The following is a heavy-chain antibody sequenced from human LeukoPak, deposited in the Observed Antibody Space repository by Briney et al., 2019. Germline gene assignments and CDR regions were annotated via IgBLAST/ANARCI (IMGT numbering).Heavy chain of an antibody. J-gene: IGHJ4*02. CDR1: GGSISNSY. CDR2: IYYNGIT. V-gene: IGHV4-59*01. Sequence: SETLPLTCTVSGGSISNSYWSWIRQPPGKGLQWIGYIYYNGITNYNPSLKSRVTISVDTSKNQFSLKLSSVTAADTAVYYCARVVSGWYKYYFDYWGQGTLVTVSS. D-gene: IGHD6-19*01. CDR3: ARVVSGWYKYYFDY.